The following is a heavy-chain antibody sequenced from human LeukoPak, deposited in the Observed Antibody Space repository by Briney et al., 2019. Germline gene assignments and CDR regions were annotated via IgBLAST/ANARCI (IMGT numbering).Heavy chain of an antibody. CDR2: IIPIFGTA. V-gene: IGHV1-69*01. D-gene: IGHD2-2*01. Sequence: PRAPVKVSCKASGGTFSSYAISWVRQAPGQGLEWMGGIIPIFGTANYAQKFQGRVTITADESTSTAYMELSSLRSEDTAVYYCSRGSSTSSLFQFDYWGQGTLVTVSS. J-gene: IGHJ4*02. CDR3: SRGSSTSSLFQFDY. CDR1: GGTFSSYA.